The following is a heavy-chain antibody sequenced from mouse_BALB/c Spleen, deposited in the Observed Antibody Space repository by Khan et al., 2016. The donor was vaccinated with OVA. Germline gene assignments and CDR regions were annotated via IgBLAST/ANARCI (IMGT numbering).Heavy chain of an antibody. J-gene: IGHJ3*01. V-gene: IGHV1S137*01. D-gene: IGHD2-13*01. CDR2: ISTYYGDV. CDR1: GYTFTDFT. Sequence: QVQLQQSGAELVRPGVSVKISCKGSGYTFTDFTIHWVKQSHALSLEWIGVISTYYGDVTYNQKFKGKATMTVDKSSSTTYMELARLTSEDSAIDYCTGGAGVSRFAYWGQGTLVTVSA. CDR3: TGGAGVSRFAY.